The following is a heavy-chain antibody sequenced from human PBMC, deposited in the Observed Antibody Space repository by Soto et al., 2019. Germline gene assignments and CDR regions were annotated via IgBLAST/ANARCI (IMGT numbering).Heavy chain of an antibody. CDR1: GFTFSSYV. J-gene: IGHJ4*02. D-gene: IGHD1-7*01. V-gene: IGHV3-23*01. Sequence: GGSLRLSCAASGFTFSSYVMSWVRQAPGKGLEWVSAISGSGGSTYYADSVKGRFTIPRDNSKNTLYLQMNSLRAEDTAVYYCAKSINWNYADFDYWGQGTLVTVSS. CDR3: AKSINWNYADFDY. CDR2: ISGSGGST.